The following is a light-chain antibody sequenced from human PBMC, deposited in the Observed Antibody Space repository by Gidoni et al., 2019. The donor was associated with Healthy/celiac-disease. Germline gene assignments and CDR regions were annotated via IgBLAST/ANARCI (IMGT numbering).Light chain of an antibody. CDR1: QSVSSSY. CDR3: QRYDSSPPYT. CDR2: GAS. V-gene: IGKV3-20*01. Sequence: EIVLPPPPGTPSLSPGERATLSCRASQSVSSSYLAWYQQKPGQAPGLLIYGASSRATGIPDRFSGSGSGTDFTLTINRLGPDDFAVYFCQRYDSSPPYTFGQGTKLEIK. J-gene: IGKJ2*01.